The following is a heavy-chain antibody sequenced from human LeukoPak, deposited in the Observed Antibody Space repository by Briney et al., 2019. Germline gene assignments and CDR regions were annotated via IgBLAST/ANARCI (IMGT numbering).Heavy chain of an antibody. CDR1: EFIFSSYG. CDR2: ISASGGGT. D-gene: IGHD4-23*01. Sequence: GGSLRLSCAASEFIFSSYGMSWVRQAPGKGLEWVSAISASGGGTYYADSVKGRFTIPRDNSRNTLYLQMNSRRAEDTAIYYCAKEVTPGALLYGPFDYWGQGTLVTVSS. J-gene: IGHJ4*02. V-gene: IGHV3-23*01. CDR3: AKEVTPGALLYGPFDY.